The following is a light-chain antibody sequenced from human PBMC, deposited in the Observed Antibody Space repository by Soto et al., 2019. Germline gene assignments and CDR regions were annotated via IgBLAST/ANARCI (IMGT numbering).Light chain of an antibody. Sequence: EIVVTHSPATMSVYPGEKATLTCRASQSLSSNLAWYQQRRGQAPRLLMFDTSTRASGTPARFSGSGSGTEFTLTIASLQAEDFAFYYCQQYNHCPSMLSFGGGTKVDI. CDR2: DTS. CDR3: QQYNHCPSMLS. CDR1: QSLSSN. V-gene: IGKV3-15*01. J-gene: IGKJ4*01.